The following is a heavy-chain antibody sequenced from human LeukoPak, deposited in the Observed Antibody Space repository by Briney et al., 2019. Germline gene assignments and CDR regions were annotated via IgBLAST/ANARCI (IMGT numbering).Heavy chain of an antibody. V-gene: IGHV3-15*07. CDR1: GFTFSNAW. J-gene: IGHJ5*02. CDR2: IRSNSDGGTI. CDR3: ATDFYDST. D-gene: IGHD3-22*01. Sequence: GGSLRLSCATSGFTFSNAWMNWVRQAPGEGLEWVGRIRSNSDGGTIDYAAPVKGRFTLSRDDSKTTLYLQMNSLQTEDTAVYYCATDFYDSTWGQGTLVTVSS.